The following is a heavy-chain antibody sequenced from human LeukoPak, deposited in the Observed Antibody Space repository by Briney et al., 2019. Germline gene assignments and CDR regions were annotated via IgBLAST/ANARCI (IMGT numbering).Heavy chain of an antibody. V-gene: IGHV4-4*09. CDR1: AGPTTSYY. Sequence: PSETLSLTCTVSAGPTTSYYWSWFAQPPGKGLEWIGYFYTTGGTNYNPSLRSRVTMSLDTSRNQFSMKLTSVTAADTAVYYCARHVKNYYANYWGQGILVTVSS. D-gene: IGHD1-26*01. CDR2: FYTTGGT. CDR3: ARHVKNYYANY. J-gene: IGHJ4*01.